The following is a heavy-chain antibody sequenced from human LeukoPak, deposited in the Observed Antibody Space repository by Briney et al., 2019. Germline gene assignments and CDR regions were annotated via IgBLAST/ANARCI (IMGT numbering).Heavy chain of an antibody. CDR2: ISSSSYI. CDR3: ARARSSGWYRDY. D-gene: IGHD6-19*01. CDR1: GFTFSSYS. J-gene: IGHJ4*02. V-gene: IGHV3-21*01. Sequence: PGGSLRLSCAASGFTFSSYSMNWVRRAPGKGLEWVSSISSSSYIYYADSVKGRFTISRDNAENSLYLQMNSLRAEDTAVYYCARARSSGWYRDYWGQGTLVTVSS.